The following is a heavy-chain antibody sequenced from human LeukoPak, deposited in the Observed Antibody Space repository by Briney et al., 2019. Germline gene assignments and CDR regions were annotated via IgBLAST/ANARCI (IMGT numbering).Heavy chain of an antibody. D-gene: IGHD6-19*01. Sequence: SETRSLTCTVSGGSISSSSYYWSWIRQPPGKGLEWIGYIYYSGSTNYNPSLKSRVTISVDTSKNQFSLKLSSVTAADTAVYYCARIAVSSGWGYFDYWGQGTLVTASS. CDR2: IYYSGST. CDR3: ARIAVSSGWGYFDY. J-gene: IGHJ4*02. V-gene: IGHV4-61*01. CDR1: GGSISSSSYY.